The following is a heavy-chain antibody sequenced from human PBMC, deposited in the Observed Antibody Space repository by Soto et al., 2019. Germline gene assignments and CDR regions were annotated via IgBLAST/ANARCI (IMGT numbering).Heavy chain of an antibody. CDR1: GFTISSAW. D-gene: IGHD1-26*01. CDR3: TTGSVEGY. J-gene: IGHJ4*02. Sequence: EVQLVESGGGLVKPGGSLRLSCAASGFTISSAWMNWVRQAPGKGLEWVGRIKPKTQGETTDYAAPVKGRFTISRDDSENTLSLQMNSLRIEDTAVYYCTTGSVEGYWGQGTLVTVSS. CDR2: IKPKTQGETT. V-gene: IGHV3-15*07.